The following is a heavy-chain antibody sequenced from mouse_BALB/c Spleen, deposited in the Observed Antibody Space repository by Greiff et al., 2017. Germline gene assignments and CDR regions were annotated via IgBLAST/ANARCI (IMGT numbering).Heavy chain of an antibody. Sequence: EVKVVESGGGLVQPGGSRKLSCAASGFTFSCFGMNWVRQAPEKGLEWVAYISSGSSTIYYADTVKGRFTISRDNPKNTLFLQMTSLRSEDTAMYYCARSEYGNFYYAMDYWGQGTSVTVSS. V-gene: IGHV5-17*02. CDR2: ISSGSSTI. D-gene: IGHD2-10*02. J-gene: IGHJ4*01. CDR1: GFTFSCFG. CDR3: ARSEYGNFYYAMDY.